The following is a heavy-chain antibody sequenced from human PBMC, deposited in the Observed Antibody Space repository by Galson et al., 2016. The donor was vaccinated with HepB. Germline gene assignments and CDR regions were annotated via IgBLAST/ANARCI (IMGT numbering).Heavy chain of an antibody. J-gene: IGHJ1*01. CDR1: GLRFDDHA. CDR2: ISWNSGRI. CDR3: AKDVSPQYDSTGYFTRRYIQH. Sequence: SLRLSCAASGLRFDDHAMHWVRQAPGKGLEWVAGISWNSGRIGYADSVKGRFTISRDNANNPLHLQMNTLRPEDTALYYCAKDVSPQYDSTGYFTRRYIQHWGQGTLVTVSS. D-gene: IGHD3-22*01. V-gene: IGHV3-9*01.